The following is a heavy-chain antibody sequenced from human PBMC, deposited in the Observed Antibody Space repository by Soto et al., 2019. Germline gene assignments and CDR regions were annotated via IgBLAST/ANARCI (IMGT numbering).Heavy chain of an antibody. CDR2: ISGTGDTT. CDR3: AKGYCSSTSCSFDY. CDR1: GFTLTNFA. D-gene: IGHD2-2*01. J-gene: IGHJ4*02. Sequence: GGSLRLSCAASGFTLTNFAMNWVRQAPGKGLEWVSVISGTGDTTYNADSVKGRFTISRDNSMNTAFLQMNSPRAEDTALYYCAKGYCSSTSCSFDYWGQGTLVTVPS. V-gene: IGHV3-23*01.